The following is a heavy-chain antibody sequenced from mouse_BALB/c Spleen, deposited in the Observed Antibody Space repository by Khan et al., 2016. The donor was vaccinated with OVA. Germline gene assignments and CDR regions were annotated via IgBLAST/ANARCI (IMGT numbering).Heavy chain of an antibody. CDR2: INPTSGYT. CDR1: GYTFTSYW. J-gene: IGHJ2*01. CDR3: ARDRIDY. Sequence: QVQLQQSGAELAKPGASVKMSCKASGYTFTSYWMHWIKQRPGQGLEWIGYINPTSGYTDYNQKFKDKATLTADKSYSTAYMQLSSLTSDDSAVYYWARDRIDYWGQGTALTVSS. V-gene: IGHV1-7*01.